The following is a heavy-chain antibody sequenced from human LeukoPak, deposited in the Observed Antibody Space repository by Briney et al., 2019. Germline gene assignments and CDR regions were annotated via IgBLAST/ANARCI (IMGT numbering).Heavy chain of an antibody. CDR1: GFTFSSAW. CDR3: SFFDSRLVGVNENC. Sequence: GGSLRLSCAVSGFTFSSAWMHWVRQAPGKGLEWVANIRQDGSEKYYVDSVKGRFTISRDNARNSLYLQMNSPRAEDTAVYYCSFFDSRLVGVNENCWGQGTLVTVSS. V-gene: IGHV3-7*01. D-gene: IGHD4-23*01. J-gene: IGHJ4*02. CDR2: IRQDGSEK.